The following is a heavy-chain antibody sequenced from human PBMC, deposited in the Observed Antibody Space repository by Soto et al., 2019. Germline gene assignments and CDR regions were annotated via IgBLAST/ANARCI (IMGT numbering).Heavy chain of an antibody. J-gene: IGHJ4*02. CDR1: GGSISSSSYY. D-gene: IGHD3-22*01. Sequence: SETLSLTCTVSGGSISSSSYYWGWIRQPPGQGLEWIGSIYYSGSTYYNPSHKSRVTISVDTSKNQFSLKLSSVTAADTAVYYCARRGYYYDSSGYYYFDYWGQGTLVTVSS. CDR3: ARRGYYYDSSGYYYFDY. CDR2: IYYSGST. V-gene: IGHV4-39*07.